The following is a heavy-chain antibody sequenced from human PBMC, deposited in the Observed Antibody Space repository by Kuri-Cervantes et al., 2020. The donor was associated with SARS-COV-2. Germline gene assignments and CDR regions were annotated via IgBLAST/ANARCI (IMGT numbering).Heavy chain of an antibody. CDR3: ARVLHYGGNDGDAFDI. D-gene: IGHD4-23*01. CDR2: LSSMGNI. CDR1: GGSISSYH. V-gene: IGHV4-59*01. Sequence: SETLSLTCTVSGGSISSYHWSWIRHSPGKGLEWIGYLSSMGNIDYNPSLKSRLTLSLDTSNYQFSLKLTSVTAADTAVYYCARVLHYGGNDGDAFDIWGQGTMVTVSS. J-gene: IGHJ3*02.